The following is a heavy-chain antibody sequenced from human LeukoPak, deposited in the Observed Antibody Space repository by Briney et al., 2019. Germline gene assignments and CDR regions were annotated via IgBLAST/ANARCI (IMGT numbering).Heavy chain of an antibody. CDR3: ARTVASEC. D-gene: IGHD4-23*01. Sequence: GGSLRLSCAASGFTFSSYSMNWVRQAPGKGLEWVSTVSAGGGSTYYADSVKGRFTISRDNSKNTLYLQMNSLRAEDTAIYYCARTVASECWGQGTLVTVSS. CDR2: VSAGGGST. J-gene: IGHJ4*02. V-gene: IGHV3-23*01. CDR1: GFTFSSYS.